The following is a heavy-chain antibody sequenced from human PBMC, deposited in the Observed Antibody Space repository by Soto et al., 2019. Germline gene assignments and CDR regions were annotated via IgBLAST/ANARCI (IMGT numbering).Heavy chain of an antibody. V-gene: IGHV4-30-2*01. CDR1: GGSISSGGYS. Sequence: QLQLQESGSGLVRPSQTLSLTCAVSGGSISSGGYSWNWIRQPPGKGLEWIGYIYHSGSTLYNPSFKRRVTISVDKSKNHFSLKLTSVTAADTAVYYCARDQLEGNWFDPLGQGTLVTVSS. J-gene: IGHJ5*02. CDR2: IYHSGST. CDR3: ARDQLEGNWFDP. D-gene: IGHD1-1*01.